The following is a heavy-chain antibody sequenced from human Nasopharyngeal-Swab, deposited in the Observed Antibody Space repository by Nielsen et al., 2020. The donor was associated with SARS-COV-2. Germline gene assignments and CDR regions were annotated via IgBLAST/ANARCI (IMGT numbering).Heavy chain of an antibody. D-gene: IGHD2/OR15-2a*01. CDR2: ISGSGGST. Sequence: GESPKISCAASGFTFSSYAMSWVRQAPGKGLEWVSAISGSGGSTYYADSVKGRFTISRDNSKNTLYLQMNSLRAEDTAVHYCAKHPIRIYYYYMDVWGKGTTVTVSS. CDR1: GFTFSSYA. CDR3: AKHPIRIYYYYMDV. V-gene: IGHV3-23*01. J-gene: IGHJ6*03.